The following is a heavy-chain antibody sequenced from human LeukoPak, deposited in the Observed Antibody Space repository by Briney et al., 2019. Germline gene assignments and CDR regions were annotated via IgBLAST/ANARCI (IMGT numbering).Heavy chain of an antibody. J-gene: IGHJ6*02. CDR1: GFTFSSYG. CDR2: IWNDGSNK. D-gene: IGHD2-2*01. Sequence: PGGSLRLSCAASGFTFSSYGRHWVRQAPGKGLEWVAVIWNDGSNKYYADSVKGRFTISRDNSKNTLYLQMNSLRAEDTAVYYCARDLAYCSSSSCYSDYYGMDVWGQGTTVTVSS. V-gene: IGHV3-33*01. CDR3: ARDLAYCSSSSCYSDYYGMDV.